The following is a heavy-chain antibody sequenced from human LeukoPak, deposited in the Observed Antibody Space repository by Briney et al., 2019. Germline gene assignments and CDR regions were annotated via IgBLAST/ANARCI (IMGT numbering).Heavy chain of an antibody. CDR2: IYYSGST. V-gene: IGHV4-59*08. D-gene: IGHD3-22*01. J-gene: IGHJ4*02. CDR1: GGSISSYY. Sequence: SETLSLTCTVSGGSISSYYWSWIRQPPGKGLEWIGYIYYSGSTNYNPSLKSRVTISVDTSKNQFSLKLSSVTAADTAVYYCARVYFTMIVVVMGGTYFFDYWGQGTLVTVSS. CDR3: ARVYFTMIVVVMGGTYFFDY.